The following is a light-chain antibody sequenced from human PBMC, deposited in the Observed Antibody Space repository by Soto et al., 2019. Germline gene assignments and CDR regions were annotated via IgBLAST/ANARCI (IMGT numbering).Light chain of an antibody. J-gene: IGKJ4*01. CDR3: QQLNSYPLT. CDR2: AAS. V-gene: IGKV1-9*01. Sequence: DIQLTQSPSFLSASVGDRVTITCRASQGISSYLAWYQQNPGKAPKLLIYAASTLQSGVPSRFSGRGSGTEFTLTISSLQPEDFATYYCQQLNSYPLTFGGGTKVEIK. CDR1: QGISSY.